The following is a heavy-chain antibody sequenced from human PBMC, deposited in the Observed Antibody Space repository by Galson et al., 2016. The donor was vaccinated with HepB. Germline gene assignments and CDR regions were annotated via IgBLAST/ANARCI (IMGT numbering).Heavy chain of an antibody. J-gene: IGHJ5*02. CDR3: ATSTSSWINWFAP. CDR1: GYTFTSYG. CDR2: ISAYTGYT. V-gene: IGHV1-18*01. D-gene: IGHD6-13*01. Sequence: SCKASGYTFTSYGISWVRQAPGQGLEWMGWISAYTGYTNYAQELQGRVTMTTDTSTSTAYMELRSLRSDDTAVYYCATSTSSWINWFAPWGQGTLVTVPS.